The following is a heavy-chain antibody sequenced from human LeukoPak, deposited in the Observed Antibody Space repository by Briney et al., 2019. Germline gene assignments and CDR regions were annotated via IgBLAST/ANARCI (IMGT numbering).Heavy chain of an antibody. CDR3: AKLGYGDTAVYFDY. J-gene: IGHJ4*02. Sequence: GGSLRLSCAASGFTFSSYAMSWVRQAPGKGLEWVSAISGSGGSTYYADSVKGRFTISRDNSKNTLYLQINSLRAEDTAVYYCAKLGYGDTAVYFDYWGQGTLVTVSS. CDR1: GFTFSSYA. CDR2: ISGSGGST. D-gene: IGHD4-17*01. V-gene: IGHV3-23*01.